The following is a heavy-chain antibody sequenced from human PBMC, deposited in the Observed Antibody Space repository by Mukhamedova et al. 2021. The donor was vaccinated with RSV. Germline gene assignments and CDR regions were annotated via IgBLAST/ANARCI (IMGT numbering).Heavy chain of an antibody. J-gene: IGHJ4*02. D-gene: IGHD6-6*01. Sequence: EWVAVISYDGSNKYYADSVKGRFTISRDNSKNTLYLQMNSLRAEDTAVHYCARGRSSSSGAFDYWGQGTLVTVSS. CDR3: ARGRSSSSGAFDY. CDR2: ISYDGSNK. V-gene: IGHV3-30-3*01.